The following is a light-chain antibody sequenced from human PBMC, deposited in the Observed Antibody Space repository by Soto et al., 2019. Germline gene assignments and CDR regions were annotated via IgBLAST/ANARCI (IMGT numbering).Light chain of an antibody. CDR3: QQRSNWLSIT. Sequence: EVVLTQSPGTLSLSPGERATLSCRASQSVSSYLAWYQQKPGQAPRLLIYDASNRATGIPARFSGSGSGTDFTLTISSLEPEDFAVYYCQQRSNWLSITFGQGTRLEIK. CDR1: QSVSSY. CDR2: DAS. J-gene: IGKJ5*01. V-gene: IGKV3-11*01.